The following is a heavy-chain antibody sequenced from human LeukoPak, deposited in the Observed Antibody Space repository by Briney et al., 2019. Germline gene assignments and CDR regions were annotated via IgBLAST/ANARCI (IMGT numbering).Heavy chain of an antibody. J-gene: IGHJ6*03. CDR3: ARGRGYCSGGSCYAFYYYYYMDV. D-gene: IGHD2-15*01. CDR1: GRSFSGYY. V-gene: IGHV4-34*01. Sequence: SETLSLTCAVYGRSFSGYYWSWIRQHPGKGLEWIGEINHSGSTNYNPSLKSRVTISVDTSKNQFSLKLSSVTAADTAVYYCARGRGYCSGGSCYAFYYYYYMDVWGKGTTVTVSS. CDR2: INHSGST.